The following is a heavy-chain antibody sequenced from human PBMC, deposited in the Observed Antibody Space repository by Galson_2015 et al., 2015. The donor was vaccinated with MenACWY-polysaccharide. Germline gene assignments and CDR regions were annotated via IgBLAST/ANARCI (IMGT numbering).Heavy chain of an antibody. J-gene: IGHJ4*02. CDR3: ARGSLKRPEGGLNY. D-gene: IGHD1-14*01. CDR2: INPNSGGT. CDR1: GYTFTGYY. V-gene: IGHV1-2*02. Sequence: SVKVSCKASGYTFTGYYMHWVRQAPGQGLEWMGWINPNSGGTNYAQKFQGRVSMTRDTSISTAYMELSRLRSDDTAVYYCARGSLKRPEGGLNYWGQGTLVTVSS.